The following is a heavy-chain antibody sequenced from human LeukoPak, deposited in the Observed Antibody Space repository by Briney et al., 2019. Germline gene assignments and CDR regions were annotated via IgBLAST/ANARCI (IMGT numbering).Heavy chain of an antibody. CDR2: IYSGGST. V-gene: IGHV3-53*01. CDR1: GFTVSSNY. Sequence: GGSLRLSCAASGFTVSSNYMSWVRQAPGKGLEWVSVIYSGGSTYYADSVKGRFTISRDNSKNTLYLQMNSLRAEDTAVDYCARGAYYDILTGYWDNTDDWGQGTMVTVSS. D-gene: IGHD3-9*01. J-gene: IGHJ3*01. CDR3: ARGAYYDILTGYWDNTDD.